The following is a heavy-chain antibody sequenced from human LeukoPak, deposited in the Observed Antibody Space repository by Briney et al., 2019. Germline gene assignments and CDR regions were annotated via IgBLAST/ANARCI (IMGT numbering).Heavy chain of an antibody. J-gene: IGHJ6*02. CDR3: ARDQGIWFGEVYGMDV. V-gene: IGHV3-48*01. D-gene: IGHD3-10*01. CDR2: ISSSSSTT. CDR1: GFTFSSYS. Sequence: PGGSLRLSCAASGFTFSSYSMNWVRQAPGKGLEWVSYISSSSSTTYYADSVKGRFTISRDNAKNSLYLQMNSLRAEDTAVYYCARDQGIWFGEVYGMDVWGQGTTVTVSS.